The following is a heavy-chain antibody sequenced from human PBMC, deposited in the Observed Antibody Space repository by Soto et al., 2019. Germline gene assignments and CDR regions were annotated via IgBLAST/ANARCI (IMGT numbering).Heavy chain of an antibody. Sequence: PSETRSLTCTVSGGSISSGVYYWSWIRQPPGKGLEWIGEINHGGSTNYSPSLKSRVTISVDTSKNQFSLSLSSVTAADTAVYYCARPRILGYNYGMNYFDPWGPGTLVTVS. D-gene: IGHD5-18*01. CDR2: INHGGST. J-gene: IGHJ5*02. CDR1: GGSISSGVYY. CDR3: ARPRILGYNYGMNYFDP. V-gene: IGHV4-39*07.